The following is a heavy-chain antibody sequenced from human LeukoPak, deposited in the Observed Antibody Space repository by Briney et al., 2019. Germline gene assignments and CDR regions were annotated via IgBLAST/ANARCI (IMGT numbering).Heavy chain of an antibody. V-gene: IGHV3-11*04. Sequence: GGSLRLSCAASGFTFSDYYMSWIRQAPGKGLEWVSYISSSGSTIYYADSVKGRFTISRDNAKNSLYLQMNSLRAEDTAVYYCARDSLYYDILTGPKCPPDVWGKGTTVAVSS. D-gene: IGHD3-9*01. CDR3: ARDSLYYDILTGPKCPPDV. J-gene: IGHJ6*04. CDR2: ISSSGSTI. CDR1: GFTFSDYY.